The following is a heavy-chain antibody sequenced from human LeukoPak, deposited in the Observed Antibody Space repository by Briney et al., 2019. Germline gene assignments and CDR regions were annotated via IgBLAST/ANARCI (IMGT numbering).Heavy chain of an antibody. CDR3: ARGIAAAGTTYYYYGMDV. Sequence: SETLSPTCAVYGGSFSGYYWSWIRQPPGKGLEWIGEINHRGSTTYNPSLKSRVTISADTSRNQFSLNLSSVTAADTAVYYCARGIAAAGTTYYYYGMDVWGQGTTVTVSS. CDR1: GGSFSGYY. D-gene: IGHD6-13*01. CDR2: INHRGST. V-gene: IGHV4-34*01. J-gene: IGHJ6*02.